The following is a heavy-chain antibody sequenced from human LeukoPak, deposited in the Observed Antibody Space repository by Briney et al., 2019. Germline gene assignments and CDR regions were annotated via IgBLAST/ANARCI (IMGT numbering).Heavy chain of an antibody. CDR3: ARISYYYYYYGMDV. CDR2: IYYSGST. Sequence: PGGSLRLSCAASGFTFSTYGMSWVRQAPGKGLEWIGYIYYSGSTNYNPSLKSRVTISVDTSKNQFSLKLSSVTAADTAVYYCARISYYYYYYGMDVWGQGTTVTVSS. V-gene: IGHV4-59*01. CDR1: GFTFSTYG. J-gene: IGHJ6*02.